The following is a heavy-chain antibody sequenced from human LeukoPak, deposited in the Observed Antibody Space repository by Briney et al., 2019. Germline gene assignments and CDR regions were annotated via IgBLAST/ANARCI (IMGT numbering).Heavy chain of an antibody. CDR3: AKNVFLFNLNYDILTVDY. J-gene: IGHJ4*02. CDR2: ISYDGSNK. Sequence: PGGSLRLSCAASGFTFSSYGMHWVRQAPGKGLEWVAVISYDGSNKYYADSVKGRFTISRDNSKNTLYLQMNSLRAEDTAVYYCAKNVFLFNLNYDILTVDYWGQGTLVTVSS. D-gene: IGHD3-9*01. CDR1: GFTFSSYG. V-gene: IGHV3-30*18.